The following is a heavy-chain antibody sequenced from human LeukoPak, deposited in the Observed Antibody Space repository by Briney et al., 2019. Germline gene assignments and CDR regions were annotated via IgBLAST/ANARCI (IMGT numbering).Heavy chain of an antibody. J-gene: IGHJ5*02. Sequence: SETLSLTCAVYGGSLSGYSWTWIRQPPGKGLEWLGEIDYRGSTNYNASLPGRVTVSADTSQNHFSLTLSSVTAADTAVYYCARVYITVVRGSWFDPWGQGTLVTVSS. CDR1: GGSLSGYS. D-gene: IGHD3-10*01. V-gene: IGHV4-34*01. CDR2: IDYRGST. CDR3: ARVYITVVRGSWFDP.